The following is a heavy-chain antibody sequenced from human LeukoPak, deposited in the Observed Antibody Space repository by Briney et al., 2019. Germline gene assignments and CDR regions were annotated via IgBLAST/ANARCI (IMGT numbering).Heavy chain of an antibody. Sequence: ASVKVSCKASGYTFTSYGISWVRQAPGQGLEWMGWIGAYNGNTNYAQKLQGRVTMTTDTSTSTAYMELRSLRSDDTAVYYCARDYAYYDFWSGYPPFDYWGQGTLVTVSS. CDR2: IGAYNGNT. CDR1: GYTFTSYG. CDR3: ARDYAYYDFWSGYPPFDY. J-gene: IGHJ4*02. D-gene: IGHD3-3*01. V-gene: IGHV1-18*01.